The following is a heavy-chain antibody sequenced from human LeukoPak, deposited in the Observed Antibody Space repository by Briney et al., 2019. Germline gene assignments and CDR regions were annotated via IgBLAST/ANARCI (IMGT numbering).Heavy chain of an antibody. J-gene: IGHJ6*03. CDR2: ISSSSSYI. Sequence: GGSLRLSCAASGFTFSSYSMNWVRQAPGKGLEWVSSISSSSSYIYYADSVKGRFTISRDNSKSSLYMQMNSLRAEDTAVYYCAKAGGDPRPYFMDVWGKGTTVTVSS. CDR1: GFTFSSYS. CDR3: AKAGGDPRPYFMDV. D-gene: IGHD3-10*01. V-gene: IGHV3-21*01.